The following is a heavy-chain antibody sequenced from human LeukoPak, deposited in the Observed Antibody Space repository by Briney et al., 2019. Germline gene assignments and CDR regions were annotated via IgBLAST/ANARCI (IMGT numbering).Heavy chain of an antibody. CDR1: GFTFSSYA. CDR3: ASGEGAY. J-gene: IGHJ4*02. Sequence: TGGSLRLSCAASGFTFSSYAMHWVRQAPGKGLEWVAVISYDGSNKYYADSVKGRFTISRDNSKNTLYLQMNSLRAEDTAVYYCASGEGAYWGQGTLVTVSS. V-gene: IGHV3-30*04. D-gene: IGHD3-16*01. CDR2: ISYDGSNK.